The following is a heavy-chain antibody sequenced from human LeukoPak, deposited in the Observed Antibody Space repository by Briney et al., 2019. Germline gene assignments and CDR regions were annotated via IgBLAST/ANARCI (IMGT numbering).Heavy chain of an antibody. CDR2: IQNDGRTK. J-gene: IGHJ4*02. D-gene: IGHD3-22*01. Sequence: GGSLRLSCAASGFTFSNIAMHWVRQAPGKGLEWVAFIQNDGRTKSYADSVKGRFTISRDNSKNTLYLQMNSLRAEDTAVYYCAKAVVPVISQHYFDYWGQGTLVTVSS. CDR3: AKAVVPVISQHYFDY. CDR1: GFTFSNIA. V-gene: IGHV3-30*02.